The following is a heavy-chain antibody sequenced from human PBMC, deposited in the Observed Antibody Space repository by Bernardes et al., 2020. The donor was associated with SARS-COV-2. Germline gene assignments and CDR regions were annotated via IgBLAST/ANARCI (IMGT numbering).Heavy chain of an antibody. CDR2: IYSGGST. CDR3: ALTTYHYDSSGYFY. D-gene: IGHD3-22*01. V-gene: IGHV3-53*04. Sequence: GGSLRLSCAASGFTVSSNYMSWVRQAPGKGLEWVSVIYSGGSTYYADSVKGRFTISRHNSKNTLYLQMNSLRAEDTAVYYCALTTYHYDSSGYFYWGQGTLVTVSS. J-gene: IGHJ4*02. CDR1: GFTVSSNY.